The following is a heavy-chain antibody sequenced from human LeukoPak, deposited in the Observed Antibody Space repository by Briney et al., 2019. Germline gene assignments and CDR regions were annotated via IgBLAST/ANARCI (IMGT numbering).Heavy chain of an antibody. CDR1: GYTFTSYG. CDR2: ISAYNGNT. CDR3: ARRPNSLIVAVDDWFDP. D-gene: IGHD2-2*01. Sequence: ASVKVSCKASGYTFTSYGISWVRQAPGQGLEWMGWISAYNGNTNYAQKLQGRVTMTTDTSTSTAYMELRSLRSDDTAVYYCARRPNSLIVAVDDWFDPWGQGTLVTVSS. J-gene: IGHJ5*02. V-gene: IGHV1-18*01.